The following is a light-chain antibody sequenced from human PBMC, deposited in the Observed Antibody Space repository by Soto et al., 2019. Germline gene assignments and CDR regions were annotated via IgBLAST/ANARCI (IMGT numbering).Light chain of an antibody. CDR3: QQLNSYSPRLI. J-gene: IGKJ4*01. CDR2: AVS. CDR1: QDINNY. V-gene: IGKV1-9*01. Sequence: SQLTQSPSSLSASVGDRVTITCRASQDINNYLAWFQQEPGKAPKLLIYAVSTLESGVPSRFSGRGSGTDFTLTISSLQPEDFATYYCQQLNSYSPRLIFGGGTKVEIK.